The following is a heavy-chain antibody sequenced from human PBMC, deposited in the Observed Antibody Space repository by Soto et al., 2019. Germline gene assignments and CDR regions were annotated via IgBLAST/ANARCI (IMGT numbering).Heavy chain of an antibody. J-gene: IGHJ4*02. CDR1: GFTFSSYW. Sequence: GGSLRLSCAASGFTFSSYWMDWVRQAPGKGLEWVANINQDGSGKNYVDSVKGRFTISRDNAKNSLYLQMSSLTAEDSALYYCSRSLDYWGQGTLVTVSS. CDR3: SRSLDY. CDR2: INQDGSGK. V-gene: IGHV3-7*01.